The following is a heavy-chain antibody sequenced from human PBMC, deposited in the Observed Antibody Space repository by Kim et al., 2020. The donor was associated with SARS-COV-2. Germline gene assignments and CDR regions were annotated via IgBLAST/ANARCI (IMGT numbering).Heavy chain of an antibody. D-gene: IGHD6-13*01. CDR2: INHSGSP. CDR3: ARGQASIAAAGTGLRY. J-gene: IGHJ4*02. V-gene: IGHV4-34*01. CDR1: GGSFSGYY. Sequence: SETLSLTCAVYGGSFSGYYWSWIRQPQGKGLEWIGEINHSGSPNYNPSLKSRGTISVNTSKNQFSLKLSSVTAADTAVYYCARGQASIAAAGTGLRYWGQGTLVTVSS.